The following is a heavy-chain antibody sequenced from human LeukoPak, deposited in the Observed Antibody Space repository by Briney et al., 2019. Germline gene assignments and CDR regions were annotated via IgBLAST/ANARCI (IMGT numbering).Heavy chain of an antibody. CDR2: ISYDGSNK. J-gene: IGHJ4*02. V-gene: IGHV3-30*19. D-gene: IGHD5-24*01. CDR3: ARRGRWLQLIDY. CDR1: GFTFSNYG. Sequence: GGSLRLSCAASGFTFSNYGMHWVRQAPGKGLEWVAVISYDGSNKYYADSVKGRFTISRDNSKNTLYLQMNSLRAEDTAVYYCARRGRWLQLIDYWGQGTLVTVSS.